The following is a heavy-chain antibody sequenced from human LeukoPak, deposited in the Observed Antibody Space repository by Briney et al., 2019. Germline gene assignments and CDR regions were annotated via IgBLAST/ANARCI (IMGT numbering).Heavy chain of an antibody. CDR3: ARVRNSSSWYFGLDY. CDR2: IYYSGST. J-gene: IGHJ4*02. Sequence: SETLSLTCTVSGGSISSYYWSWLRQPPGKGLEWIGYIYYSGSTNYNPSLKSRVTISVDTSKNQFSLKLSSVTAADTAVYYCARVRNSSSWYFGLDYWGQGTLVTVSS. D-gene: IGHD6-13*01. CDR1: GGSISSYY. V-gene: IGHV4-59*01.